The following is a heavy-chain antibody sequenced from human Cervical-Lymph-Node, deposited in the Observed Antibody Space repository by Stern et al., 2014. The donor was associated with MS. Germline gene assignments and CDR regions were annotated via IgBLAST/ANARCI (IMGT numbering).Heavy chain of an antibody. CDR2: IYTSGST. CDR3: ARDGYPGVGY. CDR1: GGSISSGSYY. J-gene: IGHJ4*02. D-gene: IGHD2-2*03. V-gene: IGHV4-61*02. Sequence: QVQLQESGPGLVKPSQTLSLTCTVSGGSISSGSYYWSWIRQPAGKGLEWIGRIYTSGSTNYNPSLKSRVTISVDTSQNQFSLKLSSVTAADTAVYYCARDGYPGVGYWGQGTLVTVSS.